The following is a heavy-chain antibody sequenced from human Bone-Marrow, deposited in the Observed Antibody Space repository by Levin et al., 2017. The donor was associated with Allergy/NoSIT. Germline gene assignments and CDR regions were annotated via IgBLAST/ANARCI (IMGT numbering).Heavy chain of an antibody. V-gene: IGHV4-39*07. Sequence: SQTLSLTCSVSGGSISSSLYYWAWIRQPPGRGLEFIGSVFYNGRTSTNPSLKSRLAISMDTSTNQFFLRLASVTAADTAVYFCARQRYIGSGSSSRNWFDPWGRGTLVIVS. CDR3: ARQRYIGSGSSSRNWFDP. D-gene: IGHD3-10*01. J-gene: IGHJ5*02. CDR2: VFYNGRT. CDR1: GGSISSSLYY.